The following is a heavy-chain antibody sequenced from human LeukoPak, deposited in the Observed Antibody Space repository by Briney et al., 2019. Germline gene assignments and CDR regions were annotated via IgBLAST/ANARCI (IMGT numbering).Heavy chain of an antibody. CDR2: ISYDGSNK. CDR3: AKPHYEYYFDY. CDR1: GFTFSSYG. Sequence: PGRSLRLPCAASGFTFSSYGMHWVRQAPGKGLEWVAVISYDGSNKYYADSVKGRFTISRDNSKNTLYLQMNSLRAEDTAVYYCAKPHYEYYFDYWGQGTLVTVSS. J-gene: IGHJ4*02. D-gene: IGHD4-17*01. V-gene: IGHV3-30*18.